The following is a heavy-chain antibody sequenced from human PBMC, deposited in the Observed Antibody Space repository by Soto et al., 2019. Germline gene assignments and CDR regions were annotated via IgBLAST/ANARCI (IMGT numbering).Heavy chain of an antibody. V-gene: IGHV3-11*05. CDR3: ARRRPTGYYNY. D-gene: IGHD3-9*01. CDR1: GFPFSDYY. J-gene: IGHJ4*02. CDR2: IGSSSRYT. Sequence: QVPLVESGGDLVKPGGSLRLSCAASGFPFSDYYMSWIRQAPGKGLEWVSSIGSSSRYTNYADSVKGRFTISRDNAKNSLYLQMDSLRAEDTAVYYCARRRPTGYYNYWGQGTLVTVSA.